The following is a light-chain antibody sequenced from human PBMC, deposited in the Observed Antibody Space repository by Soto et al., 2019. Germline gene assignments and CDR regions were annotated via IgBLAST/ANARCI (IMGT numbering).Light chain of an antibody. CDR1: QDISNH. Sequence: DIQMTQSPSSLSASVGDRVTITCRASQDISNHLAWFQQKPGKAPKSLIYDASSLQSGVPSNFSGNASGTHFTLLISSLQPEDCATYYCQQYHNYPVTFGGGTKVEI. J-gene: IGKJ4*01. CDR3: QQYHNYPVT. V-gene: IGKV1-16*02. CDR2: DAS.